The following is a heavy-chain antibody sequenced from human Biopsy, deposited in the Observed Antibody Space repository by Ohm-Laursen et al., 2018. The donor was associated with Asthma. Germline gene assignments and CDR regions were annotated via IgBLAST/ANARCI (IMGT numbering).Heavy chain of an antibody. CDR2: ISYDGSNK. Sequence: SLRLSCAASGFTFSSYAMHWVRQAPGKGLEWVTVISYDGSNKYYADSVKGRFTISRDNSKNTLYLQMNSLRAEDTAVYYCAREGIAVAHFDYWGQGTLVTVSS. D-gene: IGHD6-19*01. CDR1: GFTFSSYA. J-gene: IGHJ4*02. V-gene: IGHV3-30-3*01. CDR3: AREGIAVAHFDY.